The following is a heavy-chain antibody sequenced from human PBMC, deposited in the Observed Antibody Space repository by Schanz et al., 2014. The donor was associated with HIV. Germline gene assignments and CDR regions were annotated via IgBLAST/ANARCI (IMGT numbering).Heavy chain of an antibody. CDR2: IYSDGSTT. CDR1: GFTFSTYA. J-gene: IGHJ6*02. Sequence: EVQLLESGGGLVQPGGSLRLSCAASGFTFSTYAMNWVRQVPGKGLVWVSRIYSDGSTTSYADSVKGRFTISRDNAKNTLYLQMNSLRAVDTAVYFCARDGMAFYGMDVWGQGTTVTVSS. CDR3: ARDGMAFYGMDV. D-gene: IGHD1-20*01. V-gene: IGHV3-74*01.